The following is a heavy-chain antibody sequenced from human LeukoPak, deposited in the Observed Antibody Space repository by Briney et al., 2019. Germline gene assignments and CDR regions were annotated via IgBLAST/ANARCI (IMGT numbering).Heavy chain of an antibody. D-gene: IGHD3-10*01. Sequence: ASVKVSCKGSGYTFTSYGISWVRQAPGQGLEWMGWISGYNGNTNYAQKLQGRVTMTTDTSTSTAYVELRSLRSDDTAVYYCARETSRKMSPGLYGSGPREFSLSNYFDFWGQGTLVTVSS. CDR2: ISGYNGNT. CDR3: ARETSRKMSPGLYGSGPREFSLSNYFDF. V-gene: IGHV1-18*01. CDR1: GYTFTSYG. J-gene: IGHJ4*02.